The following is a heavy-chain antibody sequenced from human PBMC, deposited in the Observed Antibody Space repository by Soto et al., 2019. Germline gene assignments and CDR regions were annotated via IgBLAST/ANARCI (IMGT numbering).Heavy chain of an antibody. Sequence: SETLSLTCTVSGGSISSSSYYWGWIRQPPGKGLEWIGSIYYSGSTYYNPSLKGRVTISVDTSKNQFSLKLSSVTAEDTAVYYCVRDMQLWRLDSWGQGTLVTVSS. D-gene: IGHD2-15*01. J-gene: IGHJ4*02. CDR2: IYYSGST. CDR1: GGSISSSSYY. CDR3: VRDMQLWRLDS. V-gene: IGHV4-39*01.